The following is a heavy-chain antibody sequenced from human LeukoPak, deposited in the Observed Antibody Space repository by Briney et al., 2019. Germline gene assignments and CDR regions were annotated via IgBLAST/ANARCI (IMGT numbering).Heavy chain of an antibody. D-gene: IGHD1-26*01. V-gene: IGHV3-30*01. CDR1: GFSFSSYP. Sequence: GGSLRLSCAASGFSFSSYPMHWVRQAPGKGLEWVAVISYDGSNKYYADSVKGRFTISRDNSKNTLYLQMNSLRAEDTAVYYCARDQSYNYMDVWGKGTTVTVSS. CDR2: ISYDGSNK. J-gene: IGHJ6*03. CDR3: ARDQSYNYMDV.